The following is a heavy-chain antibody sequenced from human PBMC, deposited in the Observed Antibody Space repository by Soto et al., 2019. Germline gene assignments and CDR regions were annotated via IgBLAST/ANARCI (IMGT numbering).Heavy chain of an antibody. CDR1: GFTVSSNY. CDR3: ARGTGWELPEGFDY. J-gene: IGHJ4*02. V-gene: IGHV3-53*02. CDR2: IYSGGST. Sequence: EVQLVETGGGLIQPGGSLRLSCAASGFTVSSNYMSWVRQAPGKGREWVSVIYSGGSTYYADSVKGRFTISRDNSKNTLYLQMNSLRAEDTAVYYCARGTGWELPEGFDYWGQGTLVTVSS. D-gene: IGHD1-26*01.